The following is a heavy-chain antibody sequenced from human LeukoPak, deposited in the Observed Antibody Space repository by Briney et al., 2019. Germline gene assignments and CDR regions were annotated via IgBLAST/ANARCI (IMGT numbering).Heavy chain of an antibody. CDR1: GYTFTGYY. D-gene: IGHD3-16*01. J-gene: IGHJ6*02. CDR3: ARGGSPAPYYYYGMDV. V-gene: IGHV1-2*02. Sequence: ASVKVSCKASGYTFTGYYMHWVRQAPGQGLEWMGWINPNSGGTNYAQKFQGRVTMTRDTSISTAYMELSRLRSDDTAVYYCARGGSPAPYYYYGMDVLGQGTTVTVSS. CDR2: INPNSGGT.